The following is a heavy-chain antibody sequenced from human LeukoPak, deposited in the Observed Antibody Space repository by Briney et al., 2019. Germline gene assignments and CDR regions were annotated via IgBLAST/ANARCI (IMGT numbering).Heavy chain of an antibody. V-gene: IGHV4-59*11. CDR3: ASRPGGSTWYGVFDF. CDR1: GVSMSNHY. Sequence: PSETLSLTCTVSGVSMSNHYWSWIRQPPGMGLEWIGYIYGSETTNYNPSLKSRVTMSVDSSKNQFSLNLSSVTAADTALYYCASRPGGSTWYGVFDFWSRGTLVTVSS. D-gene: IGHD6-13*01. CDR2: IYGSETT. J-gene: IGHJ4*02.